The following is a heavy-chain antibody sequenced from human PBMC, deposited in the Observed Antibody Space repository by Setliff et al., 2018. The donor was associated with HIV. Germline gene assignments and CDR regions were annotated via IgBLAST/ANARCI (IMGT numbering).Heavy chain of an antibody. V-gene: IGHV3-7*01. D-gene: IGHD6-13*01. J-gene: IGHJ4*02. CDR1: GFPFSNYW. CDR3: ATQTGFYNSHWYDY. CDR2: IKQDGSDM. Sequence: PGGSLRLSCAASGFPFSNYWMTWLRRAPGRGLEWVANIKQDGSDMHYIESVKGRFTIFRDNAKNSVFLQMNSLRAEDTGVYYCATQTGFYNSHWYDYWGQGTMVTVSS.